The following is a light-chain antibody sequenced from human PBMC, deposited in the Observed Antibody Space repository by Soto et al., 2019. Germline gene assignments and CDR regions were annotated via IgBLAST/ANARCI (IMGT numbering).Light chain of an antibody. Sequence: SVLTQSPGTLALSPLEIAALACRASQSVSNNYLAWYQQKPGQAPRLLIYGASTRATGIPVRFSGSASGTEFTLTISSLQSEDFTVYYCQQYNKWPLTFGQGTKVDIK. CDR3: QQYNKWPLT. V-gene: IGKV3-15*01. CDR1: QSVSNN. CDR2: GAS. J-gene: IGKJ1*01.